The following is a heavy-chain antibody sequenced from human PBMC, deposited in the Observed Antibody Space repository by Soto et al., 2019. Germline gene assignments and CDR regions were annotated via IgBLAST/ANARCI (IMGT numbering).Heavy chain of an antibody. CDR1: GFTFSSYA. CDR3: AKGGDYYYYYGMDV. CDR2: ISGSGGST. J-gene: IGHJ6*02. D-gene: IGHD4-17*01. V-gene: IGHV3-23*01. Sequence: GGSLRLSCAASGFTFSSYAMSWVRQAPGKGLEWVSAISGSGGSTYYADSVKGRFTISRDNSKNTLYLQMNSLRAEDTAVYYCAKGGDYYYYYGMDVWGQGTTVTVSS.